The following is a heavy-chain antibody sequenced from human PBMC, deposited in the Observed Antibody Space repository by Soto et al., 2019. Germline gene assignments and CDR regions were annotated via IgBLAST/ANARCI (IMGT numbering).Heavy chain of an antibody. CDR1: GFTLSNYA. CDR3: ASRIRGGLDD. CDR2: ISYDGNNK. Sequence: QVQLVESGGGVVQPGRSLRLSCAASGFTLSNYAMYWVRQAPGKGLEWVAVISYDGNNKYYADSVKGRFTISRDNSKNTLYLQMNSLRGEDTAVYYCASRIRGGLDDWGQGTTVTVSS. J-gene: IGHJ6*02. V-gene: IGHV3-30-3*02.